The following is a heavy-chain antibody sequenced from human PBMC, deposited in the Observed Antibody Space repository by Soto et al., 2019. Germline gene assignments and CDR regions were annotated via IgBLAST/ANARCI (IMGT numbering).Heavy chain of an antibody. Sequence: QVQLVQSGAEVKKPGASVKVSCKASGYTFTGYYMHWVRQAPGQGLEWMGWINPNSGGTNYAQKFQGRLTMTRDTSISTAYMDLIRLRSDDTAVYYCAREPLPDCSGGSCYGLLYYYGIDVWGQGTTVTVSS. D-gene: IGHD2-15*01. CDR3: AREPLPDCSGGSCYGLLYYYGIDV. J-gene: IGHJ6*02. CDR2: INPNSGGT. CDR1: GYTFTGYY. V-gene: IGHV1-2*02.